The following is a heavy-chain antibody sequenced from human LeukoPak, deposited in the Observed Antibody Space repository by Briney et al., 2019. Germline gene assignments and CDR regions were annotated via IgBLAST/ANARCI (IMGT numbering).Heavy chain of an antibody. CDR2: INPSGGST. CDR1: GYTFASYY. CDR3: ARDHEYYYGSGSYYPGGCDY. D-gene: IGHD3-10*01. J-gene: IGHJ4*02. V-gene: IGHV1-46*01. Sequence: ASVKVSCKASGYTFASYYMHWVRQAPGQGLEWMGIINPSGGSTSYAQKFQGRVTMTRDTSTSTVYMELSSLRSEDTAVYYCARDHEYYYGSGSYYPGGCDYWGQGTLVTVS.